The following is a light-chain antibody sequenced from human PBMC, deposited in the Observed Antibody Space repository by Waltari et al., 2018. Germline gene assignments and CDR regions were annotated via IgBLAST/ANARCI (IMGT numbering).Light chain of an antibody. CDR3: QQSHSVPYN. CDR2: GAP. CDR1: QTIQTF. V-gene: IGKV1-39*01. J-gene: IGKJ2*01. Sequence: DIPVTQSPSSVSASVGDRVIITCRASQTIQTFLNWYRQRPGIAPKLLISGAPTLQSGVPSRFSGRGSGSNFTLTIRNLQPEDSASYYCQQSHSVPYNFGQGTKLEIK.